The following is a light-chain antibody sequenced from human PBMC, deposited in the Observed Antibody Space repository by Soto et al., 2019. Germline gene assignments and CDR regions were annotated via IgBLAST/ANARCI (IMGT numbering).Light chain of an antibody. Sequence: QYVLTQPPSVSGSPGQSVTISCSGTSSDVGSYNRVSWYQQPPGTAPKLMIYEVSNRPSGVPDRFSGSKSGNTASLTFSGLQAEDEADYYCSSFTSSSTYVFGTGTKVTVL. J-gene: IGLJ1*01. V-gene: IGLV2-18*02. CDR3: SSFTSSSTYV. CDR1: SSDVGSYNR. CDR2: EVS.